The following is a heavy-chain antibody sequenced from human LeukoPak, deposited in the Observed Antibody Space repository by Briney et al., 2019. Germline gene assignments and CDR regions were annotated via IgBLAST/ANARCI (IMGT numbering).Heavy chain of an antibody. CDR3: ARGAVTTWIFDY. Sequence: SETLSLTCTVSGGSISSYYWSWIRQPPGKGLEWIGYIYYSGSTNYNPSLKSRVTISVDTSKNQFSLKLSSVTAADTAVYYCARGAVTTWIFDYWGQGTLVTVSS. CDR2: IYYSGST. D-gene: IGHD4-17*01. J-gene: IGHJ4*02. CDR1: GGSISSYY. V-gene: IGHV4-59*01.